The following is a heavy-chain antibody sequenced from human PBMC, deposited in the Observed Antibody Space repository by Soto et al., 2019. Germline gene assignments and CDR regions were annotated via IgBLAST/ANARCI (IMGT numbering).Heavy chain of an antibody. Sequence: EVQLVESGGGLVKPGGSLRLSCAASGFTFSSYSMNWVRQAPGKGLEWVSSISSSSSYIYYADSVKGRFTISRDNAKNSLYLQMNSLTAEDTAVYYCASLCSSTSCYGDYYYYYGMDVWGQGTTVTVSS. D-gene: IGHD2-2*01. CDR3: ASLCSSTSCYGDYYYYYGMDV. CDR2: ISSSSSYI. J-gene: IGHJ6*02. CDR1: GFTFSSYS. V-gene: IGHV3-21*01.